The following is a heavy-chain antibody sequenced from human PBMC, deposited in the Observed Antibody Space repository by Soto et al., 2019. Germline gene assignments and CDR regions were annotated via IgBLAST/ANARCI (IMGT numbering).Heavy chain of an antibody. V-gene: IGHV3-30-3*01. CDR3: ARDTGPNGYNYYYFGMDV. CDR2: ISYDGSDK. D-gene: IGHD5-18*01. CDR1: GFTFSNYA. J-gene: IGHJ6*02. Sequence: VGSLSLSCSASGFTFSNYAMHWVRQAPGKGLEWVAVISYDGSDKYNANSVKGRFTISRDNSKNTLYLQMNSLRAEDTAVYYCARDTGPNGYNYYYFGMDVWGQGTTVTVSS.